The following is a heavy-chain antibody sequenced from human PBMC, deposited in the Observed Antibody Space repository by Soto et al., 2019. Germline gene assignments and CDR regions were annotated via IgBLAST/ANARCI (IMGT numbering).Heavy chain of an antibody. V-gene: IGHV4-4*02. Sequence: QVQLQESGPGLVKPSGTLSLTCAVSGGSISSSNWWSWVRQPPGKGLEWIGEIYHSGSTNYNPSLKGRVPISVNKFKKQVPLKLSSVTAADTAVYYCARGAGYNWFDPWGQGTLVTVSS. CDR1: GGSISSSNW. J-gene: IGHJ5*02. D-gene: IGHD3-10*01. CDR2: IYHSGST. CDR3: ARGAGYNWFDP.